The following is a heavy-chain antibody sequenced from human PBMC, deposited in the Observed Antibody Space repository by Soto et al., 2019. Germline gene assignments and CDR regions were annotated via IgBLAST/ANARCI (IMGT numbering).Heavy chain of an antibody. CDR2: IHHSGST. CDR1: GDSISSRNW. D-gene: IGHD2-8*01. CDR3: ARRKLEMMYVGWFDP. J-gene: IGHJ5*02. Sequence: QVQLQESGPGLVKPSGTLSLNCAVSGDSISSRNWWRLVRQTPGKGLEYIGEIHHSGSTNYNPSLKSRVTMSVDKSKNQFSLNLNSVTAADTAIYYCARRKLEMMYVGWFDPWGQGTLVTVSS. V-gene: IGHV4-4*02.